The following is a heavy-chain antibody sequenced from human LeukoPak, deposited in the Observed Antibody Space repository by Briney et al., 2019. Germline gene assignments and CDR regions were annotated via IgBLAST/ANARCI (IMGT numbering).Heavy chain of an antibody. Sequence: GGSLRLSCAASGFTFSSYGMHWVRQAPGKGLEWVAFIRYDGSNKYYADSVKGRFTVSRDNAKNSLYLEMNSLRAEDTAVYYCAREQFLFDPWGQGTLVTVSS. J-gene: IGHJ5*02. D-gene: IGHD3-3*01. V-gene: IGHV3-30*02. CDR3: AREQFLFDP. CDR1: GFTFSSYG. CDR2: IRYDGSNK.